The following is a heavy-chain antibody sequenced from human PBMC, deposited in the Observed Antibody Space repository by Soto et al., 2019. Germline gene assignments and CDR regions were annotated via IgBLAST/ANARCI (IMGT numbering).Heavy chain of an antibody. CDR2: MNPNSGNT. J-gene: IGHJ5*02. D-gene: IGHD2-2*01. V-gene: IGHV1-8*01. Sequence: GASVKVSCKASGYTFTSYDINWVRQATGQGLEWMGWMNPNSGNTGYAQKFQGRVTMTRNTSISTAHMELSSLRSEDTAVYYCARGRRTLCSSTSCYRFDPWGQGTLVTVSS. CDR1: GYTFTSYD. CDR3: ARGRRTLCSSTSCYRFDP.